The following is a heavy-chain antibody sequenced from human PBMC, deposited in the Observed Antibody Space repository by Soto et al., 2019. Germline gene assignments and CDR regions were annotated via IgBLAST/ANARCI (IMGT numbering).Heavy chain of an antibody. CDR2: ITYDGSNT. J-gene: IGHJ6*04. Sequence: GGSLRLSCAASGFTFSSYAMHWVRQAPGKGLEWVAAITYDGSNTYYADSVKGRFTISRDNSKNTLYLQMNSLRAEDTAAYYCASIRSDSSGSHNSLDFYGMAVWGKGTT. CDR1: GFTFSSYA. V-gene: IGHV3-30*04. D-gene: IGHD3-22*01. CDR3: ASIRSDSSGSHNSLDFYGMAV.